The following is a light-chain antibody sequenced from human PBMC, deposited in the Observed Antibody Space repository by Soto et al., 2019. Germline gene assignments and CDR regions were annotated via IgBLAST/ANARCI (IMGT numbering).Light chain of an antibody. CDR1: QSVSSNY. CDR3: QQFGRSPPSWT. J-gene: IGKJ1*01. V-gene: IGKV3-20*01. Sequence: ETVLTQSPGTLSLSPGERATLSCRASQSVSSNYLAWYQQKPGQAPRLLIYGASTRATGIPDRFSGSVSGTHFTLTISRLEPEDFAVYYCQQFGRSPPSWTFGQGTKVAIK. CDR2: GAS.